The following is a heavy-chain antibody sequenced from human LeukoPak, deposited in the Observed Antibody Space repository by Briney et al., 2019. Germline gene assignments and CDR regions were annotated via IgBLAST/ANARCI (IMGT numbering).Heavy chain of an antibody. CDR1: GGSISSYY. CDR2: IYYSGST. Sequence: SETLSLTCTVSGGSISSYYWSWIRQPPGKGLEWIGYIYYSGSTNYNPSLKSRVTISVDTSKNQLSLKLNFVTAADTAVYYCARDRGGYTYCHDYWGQGTLVTVSS. CDR3: ARDRGGYTYCHDY. D-gene: IGHD5-18*01. J-gene: IGHJ4*02. V-gene: IGHV4-59*12.